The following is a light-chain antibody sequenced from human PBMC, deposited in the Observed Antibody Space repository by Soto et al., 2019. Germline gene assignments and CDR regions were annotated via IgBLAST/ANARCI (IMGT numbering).Light chain of an antibody. CDR1: SSDVGDYDF. V-gene: IGLV2-8*01. Sequence: QSALTQPASVSGSPGQSITISCTGASSDVGDYDFVSWYLQHPGKVPKLIIYEVNRRPSGVPDRFSGSKSGNTASLTVSGLQAEDEADYYCSSYAGSSNVFGTGTKVTVL. J-gene: IGLJ1*01. CDR2: EVN. CDR3: SSYAGSSNV.